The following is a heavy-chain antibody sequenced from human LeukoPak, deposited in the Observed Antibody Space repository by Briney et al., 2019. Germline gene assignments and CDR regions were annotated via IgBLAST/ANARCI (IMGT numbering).Heavy chain of an antibody. CDR1: GFTFSYHW. D-gene: IGHD4-17*01. V-gene: IGHV3-7*01. Sequence: GGSLRLSCAASGFTFSYHWMTWVRQAPGKGLEWVANIKNDGTVKNYVDSVKGRFTISRDNAKNSLYLQMNSLRAEDTGVYYCAKVGDYGFNFDYWGQGTLVTVSS. CDR2: IKNDGTVK. CDR3: AKVGDYGFNFDY. J-gene: IGHJ4*02.